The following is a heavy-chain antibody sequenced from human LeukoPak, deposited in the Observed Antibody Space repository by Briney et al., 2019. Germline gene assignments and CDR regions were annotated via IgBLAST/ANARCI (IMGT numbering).Heavy chain of an antibody. CDR2: ISTHNGYT. Sequence: GASVKVSCKASGYTFISYGISWVRQAPGQGLEWMGWISTHNGYTKYAQKFQGRVTMTTDTSMSTAYMELRSLRSDDTAMYYCARRRAVAGVNWFDPWGQRTLVTVSS. J-gene: IGHJ5*02. D-gene: IGHD6-19*01. V-gene: IGHV1-18*01. CDR1: GYTFISYG. CDR3: ARRRAVAGVNWFDP.